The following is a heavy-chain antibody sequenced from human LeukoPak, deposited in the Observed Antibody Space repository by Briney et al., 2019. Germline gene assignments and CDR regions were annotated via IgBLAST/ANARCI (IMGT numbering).Heavy chain of an antibody. CDR2: INWNGGST. CDR1: GFTFDDYG. V-gene: IGHV3-20*04. J-gene: IGHJ3*02. Sequence: PGGSLRLSCAASGFTFDDYGMSWVRQAPGKGLGWVSGINWNGGSTGYADSLRGRFTISRDNAKNSLYLQMNSLRAEDTALYYCARIKGGFGAFDIWGQGTMVTVSS. CDR3: ARIKGGFGAFDI. D-gene: IGHD3-10*01.